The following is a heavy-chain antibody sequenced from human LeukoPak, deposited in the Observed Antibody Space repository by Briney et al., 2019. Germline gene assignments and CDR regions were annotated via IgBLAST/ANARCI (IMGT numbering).Heavy chain of an antibody. CDR2: IIPILGIA. Sequence: SVKVSCKASGGTFSSYTISWVRQAPGQGLEWMGRIIPILGIANYAQKFQGRVTITADKSTSRAYMELSSLRSEDTAVYYCARGIDSSGVDYWGQGTLVTVSS. CDR3: ARGIDSSGVDY. CDR1: GGTFSSYT. D-gene: IGHD6-19*01. V-gene: IGHV1-69*02. J-gene: IGHJ4*02.